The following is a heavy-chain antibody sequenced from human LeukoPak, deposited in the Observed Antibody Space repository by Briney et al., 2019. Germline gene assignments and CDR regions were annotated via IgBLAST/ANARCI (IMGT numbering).Heavy chain of an antibody. J-gene: IGHJ4*02. CDR1: GYTFTSYD. CDR3: ARGVTYYYGSGSYSFDYFDY. D-gene: IGHD3-10*01. CDR2: MNPNSGNT. V-gene: IGHV1-8*03. Sequence: ASVKVSCKASGYTFTSYDINWVRQATGQGLEWMGWMNPNSGNTGYAQKFQGRVTITRNTSISTAYMELRSLRSDDTAVYYCARGVTYYYGSGSYSFDYFDYWGQGTLVTVSS.